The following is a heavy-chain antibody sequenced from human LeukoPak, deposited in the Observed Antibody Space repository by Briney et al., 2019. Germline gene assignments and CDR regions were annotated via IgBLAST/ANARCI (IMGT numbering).Heavy chain of an antibody. CDR1: GGSFSTHY. D-gene: IGHD6-13*01. Sequence: SETLSLTCAVYGGSFSTHYWSWIRQSPAKGLEWIGEINHSGTTNYNPSLMSRVTISVDTSKNQFSLKLTSMTAADAAVYYCARKLGKGLRMVYFYYGMDVWGQGITVTVSS. CDR2: INHSGTT. CDR3: ARKLGKGLRMVYFYYGMDV. V-gene: IGHV4-34*01. J-gene: IGHJ6*02.